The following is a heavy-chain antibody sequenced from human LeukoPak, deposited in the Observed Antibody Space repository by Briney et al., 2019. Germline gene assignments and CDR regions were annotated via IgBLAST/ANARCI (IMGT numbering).Heavy chain of an antibody. J-gene: IGHJ4*02. CDR1: GFTFSTYW. CDR3: ARDAFFWAFDY. CDR2: IKQDGNEK. Sequence: GSLILSCAASGFTFSTYWMNWVRQAPGKGLEWVANIKQDGNEKYYVDSVKGRFTISRDNAKNSLYLQMNSLRAEDTAIYYCARDAFFWAFDYWGQGTLVTVSS. D-gene: IGHD3-3*01. V-gene: IGHV3-7*03.